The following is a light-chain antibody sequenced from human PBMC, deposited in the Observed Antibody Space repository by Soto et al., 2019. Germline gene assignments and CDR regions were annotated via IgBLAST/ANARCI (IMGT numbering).Light chain of an antibody. Sequence: EIVLTQSPATLSLSPGERATLSCRASQNVANYLDWYQQKPGQAPRLLIYESSNRATGIPDRFSGSGSGTDFTLTISRLEPEDFTVYYCQHYGTSMWTFGQGTKVDIK. CDR2: ESS. V-gene: IGKV3-11*01. CDR3: QHYGTSMWT. J-gene: IGKJ1*01. CDR1: QNVANY.